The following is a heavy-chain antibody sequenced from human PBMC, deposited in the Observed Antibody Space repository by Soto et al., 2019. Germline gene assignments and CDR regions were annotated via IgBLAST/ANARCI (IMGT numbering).Heavy chain of an antibody. V-gene: IGHV3-23*01. CDR3: AKASTVSWGVFDY. D-gene: IGHD6-13*01. Sequence: EVQLLESGGGLVQPGGSLRLSCAASGFTFSSYAMTWVRQAPGKGLEWVSALSGNSRNIFLADSVKGRFTISRDNSKNTLYLQMISLRAEATAMYYCAKASTVSWGVFDYWGQGALITVSS. J-gene: IGHJ4*02. CDR2: LSGNSRNI. CDR1: GFTFSSYA.